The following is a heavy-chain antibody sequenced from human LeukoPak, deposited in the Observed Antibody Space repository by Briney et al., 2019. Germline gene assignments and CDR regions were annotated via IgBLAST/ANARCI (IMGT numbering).Heavy chain of an antibody. D-gene: IGHD3-3*01. Sequence: SQTLSPTCTVSGGSISSGGYYWSWIRQHPGKGLEWIGYIYYSGSTYYNPSLKSRVTISVDTSKNQFSLKLSSVTAADTAVYYCARENDYDLGMDVWGQGTTVTVSS. J-gene: IGHJ6*02. V-gene: IGHV4-31*03. CDR2: IYYSGST. CDR1: GGSISSGGYY. CDR3: ARENDYDLGMDV.